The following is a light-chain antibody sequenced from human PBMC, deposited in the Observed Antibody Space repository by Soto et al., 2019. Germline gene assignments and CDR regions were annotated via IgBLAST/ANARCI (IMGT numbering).Light chain of an antibody. CDR1: QNVRTF. CDR2: AAS. CDR3: QQHSHWPPWT. V-gene: IGKV3-11*01. Sequence: EVVLTQSPATLSLSPGERATLSCRASQNVRTFLDWYQQKPGQAPRLLIYAASNRATGIPDRFSGSGSGTDFTLTISSLEPVDFAVYYCQQHSHWPPWTFGQGTRVEIQ. J-gene: IGKJ1*01.